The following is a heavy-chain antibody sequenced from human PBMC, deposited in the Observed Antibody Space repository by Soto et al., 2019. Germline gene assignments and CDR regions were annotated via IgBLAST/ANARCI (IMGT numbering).Heavy chain of an antibody. D-gene: IGHD1-26*01. CDR3: ASATTTRGQDS. CDR2: IYPDDSDT. J-gene: IGHJ4*02. Sequence: GASLKISCKGSGYSFTSYWIGWVRQMPGKGLEWMGIIYPDDSDTRYNPSFQGQVTISADKSISTAYLQWTSLKPSDTAMYYCASATTTRGQDSWGQGTLVTVSS. V-gene: IGHV5-51*01. CDR1: GYSFTSYW.